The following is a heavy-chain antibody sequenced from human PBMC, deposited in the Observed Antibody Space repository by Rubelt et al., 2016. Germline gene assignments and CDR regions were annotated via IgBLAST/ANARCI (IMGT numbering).Heavy chain of an antibody. CDR2: ISGSGGST. CDR3: AKSKEGSSFTRTSFDY. Sequence: GLEWVSAISGSGGSTYYADSVKGRFTISRDNSKNTLYLQMNSLRAEDTAVYYCAKSKEGSSFTRTSFDYWGQGTLVTVSS. V-gene: IGHV3-23*01. J-gene: IGHJ4*02. D-gene: IGHD6-6*01.